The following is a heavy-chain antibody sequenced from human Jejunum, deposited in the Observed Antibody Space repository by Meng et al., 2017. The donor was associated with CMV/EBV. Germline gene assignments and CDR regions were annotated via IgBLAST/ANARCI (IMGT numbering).Heavy chain of an antibody. CDR1: GDSLGNYS. J-gene: IGHJ6*02. CDR3: ARTDYYSYYGMDV. CDR2: IFHTGST. Sequence: VSGDSLGNYSWGWIRQPPGGGLEWMGFIFHTGSTSYNPSLGSRVTMSVDTSKNLFSLTVTSVTAADTAIYYCARTDYYSYYGMDVWGQGTPVTVSS. V-gene: IGHV4-59*01.